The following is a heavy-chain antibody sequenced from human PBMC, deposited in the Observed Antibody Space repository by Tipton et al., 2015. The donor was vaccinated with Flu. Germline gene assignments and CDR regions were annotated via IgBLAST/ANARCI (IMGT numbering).Heavy chain of an antibody. CDR1: GFTFSSYS. Sequence: GSLRLSCAASGFTFSSYSMNWVRQAPGKGLGWVSSISSSSSYIYYADSVKGRFTISRDNAKNSLYLQMNSLRAEDTAVYYCARSVVPAAIDYWGQGTLVTVSS. J-gene: IGHJ4*02. V-gene: IGHV3-21*01. CDR3: ARSVVPAAIDY. CDR2: ISSSSSYI. D-gene: IGHD2-2*01.